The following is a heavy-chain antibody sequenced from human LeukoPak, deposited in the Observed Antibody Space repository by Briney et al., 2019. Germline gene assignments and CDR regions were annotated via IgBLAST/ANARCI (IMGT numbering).Heavy chain of an antibody. V-gene: IGHV3-21*01. CDR3: VRVEDWGAAGNRMDY. D-gene: IGHD6-13*01. CDR2: IPSSWTSI. J-gene: IGHJ4*02. Sequence: GGSLRLSCAASGFAFTSYTMSWVRQAPGKGLEWVSSIPSSWTSIFYADSVGGRFIVSSDNAKTSLYLQMNSLRAEDTAVYSCVRVEDWGAAGNRMDYWGQGTLVTVSS. CDR1: GFAFTSYT.